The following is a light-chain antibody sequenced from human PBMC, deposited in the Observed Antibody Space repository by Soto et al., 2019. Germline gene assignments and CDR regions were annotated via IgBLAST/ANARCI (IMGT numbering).Light chain of an antibody. CDR2: GAS. Sequence: EIVMTQSPATLSVSPGEGVTLSCRASQSVFGNLAWYQQKPGQAPKLLIYGASARATGIPARFSGSRSGREFILTISSLQSEDFAVYYCQQYNNWLFTFGGGTRVEIK. V-gene: IGKV3-15*01. CDR1: QSVFGN. CDR3: QQYNNWLFT. J-gene: IGKJ4*01.